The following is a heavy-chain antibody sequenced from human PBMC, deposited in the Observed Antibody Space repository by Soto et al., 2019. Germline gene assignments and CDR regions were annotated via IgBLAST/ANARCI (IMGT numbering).Heavy chain of an antibody. V-gene: IGHV1-2*04. J-gene: IGHJ3*02. CDR3: ARDSIGYCISTSCSRGAFDI. Sequence: EASVKVSCKASGYTFTGYYMHWVRQAPGQGLEWMGWINPNSGGTNYAQKFQGWVTMTRDTSISTAYMELSRLRSDDTAVYYFARDSIGYCISTSCSRGAFDIWGQGTMVTVSS. CDR2: INPNSGGT. D-gene: IGHD2-2*03. CDR1: GYTFTGYY.